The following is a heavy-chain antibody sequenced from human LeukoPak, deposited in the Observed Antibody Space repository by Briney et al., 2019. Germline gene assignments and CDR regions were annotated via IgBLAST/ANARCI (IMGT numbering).Heavy chain of an antibody. CDR1: GGSISSGGYY. J-gene: IGHJ5*02. Sequence: PSQTLSLTCTVSGGSISSGGYYWSWLRQHPGKGLEWIGYIYYSGSTYYNPSLKSRVTISVDTSKNQFSLKLSSVTAADTAVYYCARRAAARWSCWFDPWGQGTLVTVSS. CDR2: IYYSGST. V-gene: IGHV4-31*03. D-gene: IGHD6-6*01. CDR3: ARRAAARWSCWFDP.